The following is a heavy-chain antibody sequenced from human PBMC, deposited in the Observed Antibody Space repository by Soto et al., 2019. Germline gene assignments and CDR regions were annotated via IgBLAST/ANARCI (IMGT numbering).Heavy chain of an antibody. CDR1: GYSFTNYW. Sequence: GESLKISCQTSGYSFTNYWIAWVRQMPGKGLEWMGVIYLSDSDTKYSPSFQGQVTISADKSISAAYLQWSSLEASDTDMYYCASGVVVVPTAILFRYWGQGTLVTVSS. CDR2: IYLSDSDT. V-gene: IGHV5-51*01. CDR3: ASGVVVVPTAILFRY. J-gene: IGHJ4*02. D-gene: IGHD2-2*02.